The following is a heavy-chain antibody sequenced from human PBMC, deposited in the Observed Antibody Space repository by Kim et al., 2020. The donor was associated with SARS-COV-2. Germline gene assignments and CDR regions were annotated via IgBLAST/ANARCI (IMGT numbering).Heavy chain of an antibody. CDR1: GFTFSSYA. CDR3: AKSGPVLYYYGSGSYLSYFDY. Sequence: GGSLRLSCAASGFTFSSYAMSWVRQAPGKGLEWVSAISGSGGSTYYADSVKGRFTISRDNSKNTLYLQMNSLRAEDTAVYYCAKSGPVLYYYGSGSYLSYFDYWGQGTLVTVSS. D-gene: IGHD3-10*01. J-gene: IGHJ4*02. V-gene: IGHV3-23*01. CDR2: ISGSGGST.